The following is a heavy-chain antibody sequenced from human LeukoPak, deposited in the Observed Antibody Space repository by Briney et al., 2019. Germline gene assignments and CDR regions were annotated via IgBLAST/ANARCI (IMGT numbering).Heavy chain of an antibody. CDR1: GGSFSGYY. V-gene: IGHV4-34*01. Sequence: TSETLSLTCAVYGGSFSGYYWSWIRQPPGKGLEWIGEINHSGSTNYNPSLKSQVTISVDTSKNQFSLKLSSVTAADTAVYYCARRRVAARPLGGFDYWGQGTLVTVSS. J-gene: IGHJ4*02. CDR2: INHSGST. CDR3: ARRRVAARPLGGFDY. D-gene: IGHD6-6*01.